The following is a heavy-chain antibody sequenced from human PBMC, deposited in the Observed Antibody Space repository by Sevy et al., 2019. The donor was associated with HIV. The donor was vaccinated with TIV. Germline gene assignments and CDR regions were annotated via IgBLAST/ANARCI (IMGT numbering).Heavy chain of an antibody. CDR3: TRWATGSQRD. J-gene: IGHJ4*02. D-gene: IGHD1-26*01. CDR1: GFIFSDHY. V-gene: IGHV3-72*01. CDR2: TKNKRNNYIT. Sequence: GGSLRLSCAASGFIFSDHYMDWVRQAPGKGMEWVARTKNKRNNYITEYATSVKGRFTISIDDLKNSLYLQMNGLKTEDTAVYYCTRWATGSQRDWGQGTQVTVS.